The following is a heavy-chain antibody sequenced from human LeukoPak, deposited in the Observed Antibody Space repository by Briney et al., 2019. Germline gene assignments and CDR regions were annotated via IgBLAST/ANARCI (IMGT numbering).Heavy chain of an antibody. CDR1: GGTFSSYA. J-gene: IGHJ4*02. D-gene: IGHD1-7*01. V-gene: IGHV1-69*04. CDR3: AREAVTQTKAEISPYYFDY. Sequence: GASVKVSCKASGGTFSSYAISWVRQAPGQGLEWMGRIIPILGIANYAQKFQGRVTITADKSTSTAYMELSSLRSEDTAVYYCAREAVTQTKAEISPYYFDYWGQGTLVTVSS. CDR2: IIPILGIA.